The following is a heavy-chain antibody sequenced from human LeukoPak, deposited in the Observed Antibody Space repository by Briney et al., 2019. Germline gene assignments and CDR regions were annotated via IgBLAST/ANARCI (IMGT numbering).Heavy chain of an antibody. V-gene: IGHV3-33*01. J-gene: IGHJ5*02. D-gene: IGHD3-10*01. CDR3: ARDRVHSSANNLPFDT. CDR2: RWYDGSNE. Sequence: PGGSLRLSCGASGFIFRSYGMHWVRQAPGEGLEWVAGRWYDGSNEDYADSVKGRFTISRDNSKNTLYLQMNSLRVEDTAVYYCARDRVHSSANNLPFDTWGQGTLVSVSS. CDR1: GFIFRSYG.